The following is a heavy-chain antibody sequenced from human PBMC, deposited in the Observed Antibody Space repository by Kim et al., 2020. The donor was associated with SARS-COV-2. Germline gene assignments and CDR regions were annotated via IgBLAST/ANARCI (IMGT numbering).Heavy chain of an antibody. D-gene: IGHD2-21*01. CDR2: ISGSGGST. J-gene: IGHJ3*02. CDR3: AKKSVRIVVVIAVDDAFDI. Sequence: GGSLRLSCAASGFTFSSYAMSWVRQAPGKGLEWVSAISGSGGSTYYADSVKGRFTITRDNSKNTLYLQMNSLRAEDTAVYYCAKKSVRIVVVIAVDDAFDIWGQGKMVTVSS. V-gene: IGHV3-23*01. CDR1: GFTFSSYA.